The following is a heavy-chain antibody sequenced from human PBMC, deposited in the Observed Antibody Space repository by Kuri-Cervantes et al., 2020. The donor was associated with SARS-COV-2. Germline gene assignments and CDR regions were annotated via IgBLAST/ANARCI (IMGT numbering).Heavy chain of an antibody. D-gene: IGHD6-13*01. J-gene: IGHJ4*02. V-gene: IGHV3-23*01. Sequence: GGSLRLSCAASGFTFTTYAMRWVRQAPRKGLEWVSGISGSGGSIYYADSVKGRCAISRDNSKNTLYLQMNSLRAEDTAVYYCAKDLPGSSAADVYWGQGTLVTVSS. CDR2: ISGSGGSI. CDR3: AKDLPGSSAADVY. CDR1: GFTFTTYA.